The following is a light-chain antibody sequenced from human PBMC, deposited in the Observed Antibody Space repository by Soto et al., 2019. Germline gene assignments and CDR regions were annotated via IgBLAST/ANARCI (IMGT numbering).Light chain of an antibody. V-gene: IGLV4-69*01. CDR1: SGHSNYD. CDR3: QNWGSGIVV. Sequence: QLVLTQSPSASASLGASVKLTCTLSSGHSNYDIAWHQQQSEKGPRYLMKLNSDGSHSKGDGIPDRFSGSSSEAERYLTISSLQSEDEADYYCQNWGSGIVVFGGGTKLTVL. J-gene: IGLJ2*01. CDR2: LNSDGSH.